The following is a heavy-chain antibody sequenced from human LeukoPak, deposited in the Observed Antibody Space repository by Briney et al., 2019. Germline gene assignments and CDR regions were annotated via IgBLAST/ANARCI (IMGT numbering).Heavy chain of an antibody. CDR3: ASVRGGY. Sequence: PGGSLRLSCAASGFPFSTYSMNWVRQAPGKGLEWVSYITSSSTIFYADSVKGRFTVSRDNAKNSLYLQMNSLRAEDTAVYYCASVRGGYWGQGTLVTVSS. V-gene: IGHV3-48*01. CDR2: ITSSSTI. D-gene: IGHD3-16*01. J-gene: IGHJ4*02. CDR1: GFPFSTYS.